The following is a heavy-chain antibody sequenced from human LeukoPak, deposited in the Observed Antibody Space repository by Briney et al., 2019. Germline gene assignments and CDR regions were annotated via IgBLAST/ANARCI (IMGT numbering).Heavy chain of an antibody. CDR2: IKEDGSEK. CDR3: ARASQLWLLAAFDI. D-gene: IGHD5-18*01. CDR1: GFSFSSYW. V-gene: IGHV3-7*01. Sequence: PGGSLRLSCAASGFSFSSYWMSWVRQAPGKGLEWVANIKEDGSEKYYVDSVKGRFTISRDDAKNSLYLQMNSLRAEDTAVYYCARASQLWLLAAFDIWGQGTMVTVSS. J-gene: IGHJ3*02.